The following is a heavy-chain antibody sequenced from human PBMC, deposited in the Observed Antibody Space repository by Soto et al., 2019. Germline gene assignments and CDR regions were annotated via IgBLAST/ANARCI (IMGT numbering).Heavy chain of an antibody. V-gene: IGHV3-66*01. CDR1: GLSVSSNY. CDR3: VRDCGGDCGGDCCLDY. Sequence: EVQLVESGGGLVQPGGSLRLSCAASGLSVSSNYMSWVRQAPGKGLEWVSLIYSGENTHYADSVKGRFIISRDNSKNKLLLQMNRLRVEDTAVYYCVRDCGGDCGGDCCLDYWGPGTLVTVSS. J-gene: IGHJ4*02. CDR2: IYSGENT. D-gene: IGHD2-21*02.